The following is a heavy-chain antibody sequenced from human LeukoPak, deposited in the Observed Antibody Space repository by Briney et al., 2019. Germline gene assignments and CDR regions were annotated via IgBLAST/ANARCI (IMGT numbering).Heavy chain of an antibody. V-gene: IGHV1-2*02. J-gene: IGHJ4*02. D-gene: IGHD2-2*01. CDR2: INPNSGGT. CDR1: GYSFTSYW. CDR3: ARAGYCSSTSCYDFDY. Sequence: GESLKISCKGSGYSFTSYWIGWVRQAPGQGLEWMGWINPNSGGTNYAQKFQGRVTMTRDTSISTAYMELSRLRSDDTAVYYCARAGYCSSTSCYDFDYWGQGTLVTVSS.